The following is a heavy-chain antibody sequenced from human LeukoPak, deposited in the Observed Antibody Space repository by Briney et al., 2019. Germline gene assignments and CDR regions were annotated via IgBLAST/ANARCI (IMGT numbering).Heavy chain of an antibody. CDR3: ARSGRAGPDY. Sequence: SETLSLTCTVSGGSISSYYWSWIRQPPGKGLEWIGYIYYSGSTNYNPSLKSRVTISVDTSKSQFSLKLSSVTAADTAVYYCARSGRAGPDYWGQGTLVTVSS. CDR2: IYYSGST. V-gene: IGHV4-59*01. D-gene: IGHD3-10*01. J-gene: IGHJ4*02. CDR1: GGSISSYY.